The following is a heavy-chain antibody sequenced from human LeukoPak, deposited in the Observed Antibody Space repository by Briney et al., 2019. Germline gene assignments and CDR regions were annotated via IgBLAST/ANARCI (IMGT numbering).Heavy chain of an antibody. CDR1: GFTFSSYA. J-gene: IGHJ4*02. V-gene: IGHV3-30*04. CDR2: ISYDRSNK. D-gene: IGHD4-23*01. CDR3: ANLLRWEPY. Sequence: PGRSLRLSCAASGFTFSSYAMHWVRQAPGKGLEWVAVISYDRSNKYYADSVKGRFTISRDNSKNTLYLQMNSLRAEDTAVYYCANLLRWEPYWGQGTLVTVSS.